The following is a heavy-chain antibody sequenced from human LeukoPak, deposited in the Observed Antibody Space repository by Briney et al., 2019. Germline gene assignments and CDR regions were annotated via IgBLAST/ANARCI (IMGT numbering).Heavy chain of an antibody. Sequence: GGSLRLSCAASGFTFSSYGMHWVRQAPGKGLEWVAFIRYDGSNKYYADSVKGRFTISRDNSKNTLYLQMNSLRAEDTAVYYCAKDLGYYDFWSGYLPGDCWGQGTLVTVSS. V-gene: IGHV3-30*02. D-gene: IGHD3-3*01. CDR1: GFTFSSYG. CDR3: AKDLGYYDFWSGYLPGDC. J-gene: IGHJ4*02. CDR2: IRYDGSNK.